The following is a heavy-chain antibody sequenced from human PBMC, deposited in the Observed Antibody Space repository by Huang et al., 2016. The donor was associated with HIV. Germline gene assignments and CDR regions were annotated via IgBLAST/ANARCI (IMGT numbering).Heavy chain of an antibody. Sequence: QVQLVQSGAEVKKPGASVKVSCKASGYTFTGYYMNWVRQAPGQGLEWKGWINPDSGGTNDAQRFQGRVTMTRDTSIRTAYMELSRLRSDDTAVYYCAREHSRSHLGYYYYYGMDVWGQGTTVTVSS. V-gene: IGHV1-2*02. J-gene: IGHJ6*02. CDR3: AREHSRSHLGYYYYYGMDV. CDR1: GYTFTGYY. CDR2: INPDSGGT. D-gene: IGHD6-6*01.